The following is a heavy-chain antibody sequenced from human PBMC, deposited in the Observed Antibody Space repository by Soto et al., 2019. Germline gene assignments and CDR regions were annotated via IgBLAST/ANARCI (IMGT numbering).Heavy chain of an antibody. CDR1: GGSFTGYY. CDR3: ARGEIVVVPAVLYYYYSMDV. D-gene: IGHD2-2*01. V-gene: IGHV4-34*01. J-gene: IGHJ6*04. Sequence: QVQLQQWGTRLLKPSETLSLTCAVYGGSFTGYYWSWIRQPPGKRLEWIGEINQTGSTNYNPSLMSRVTLSVDTSKNQFSLKLSSVTAADTAVYYWARGEIVVVPAVLYYYYSMDVWGKGTTVTVSS. CDR2: INQTGST.